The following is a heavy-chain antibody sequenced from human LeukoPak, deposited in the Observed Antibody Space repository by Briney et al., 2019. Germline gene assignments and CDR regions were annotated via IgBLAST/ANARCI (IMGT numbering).Heavy chain of an antibody. J-gene: IGHJ5*02. CDR1: GYTFTSYG. CDR2: ISAYNGNT. V-gene: IGHV1-18*01. Sequence: GASVKVSCKASGYTFTSYGISWVRQTPGQGLELMGWISAYNGNTNYAQKLQGRVTMTTDTYTSTAYMELRSLRSEDTAVYYCARDHVQDYYGSGSYSHSWFDPWGQGTLVTVSS. CDR3: ARDHVQDYYGSGSYSHSWFDP. D-gene: IGHD3-10*01.